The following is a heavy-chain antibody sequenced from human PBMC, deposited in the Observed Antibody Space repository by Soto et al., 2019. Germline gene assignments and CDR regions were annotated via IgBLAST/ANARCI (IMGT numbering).Heavy chain of an antibody. D-gene: IGHD1-7*01. CDR3: ARXLELQGDYYHYYYGMDV. Sequence: GASVKVSCKASGYTFTGYYMHWVRQAPGQGLEWMGWINPNSGGTNYAQKFQGRVTMTRDTSISTAYMELSRLRSDDKAVYYCARXLELQGDYYHYYYGMDVWGQGTTVTVSS. CDR1: GYTFTGYY. J-gene: IGHJ6*02. V-gene: IGHV1-2*02. CDR2: INPNSGGT.